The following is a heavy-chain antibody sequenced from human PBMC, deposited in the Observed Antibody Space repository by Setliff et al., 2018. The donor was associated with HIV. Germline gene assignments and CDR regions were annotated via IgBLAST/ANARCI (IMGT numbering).Heavy chain of an antibody. D-gene: IGHD6-19*01. J-gene: IGHJ5*01. CDR3: ARLNLEQWVQRIDS. V-gene: IGHV4-59*08. CDR2: SHNNGNT. CDR1: GGSISSYY. Sequence: SETLSLTCTVSGGSISSYYWSWIRQPPGEGLEWIGYSHNNGNTHYNPSLKSRVTISVDTSKNHVSLRLNSVTAADTAVYYCARLNLEQWVQRIDSWGQGTLVTVSS.